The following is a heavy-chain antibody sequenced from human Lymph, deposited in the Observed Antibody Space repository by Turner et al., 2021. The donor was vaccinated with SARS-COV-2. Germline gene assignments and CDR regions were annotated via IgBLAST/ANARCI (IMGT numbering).Heavy chain of an antibody. J-gene: IGHJ4*02. V-gene: IGHV3-9*01. CDR1: GFTFDDYA. CDR3: SKDLAGTYYSSFDY. CDR2: INWSGGSI. Sequence: EVQQVESGGGLVQPGRSLRLSCAASGFTFDDYAMHWVRQAPGKVLEWVSGINWSGGSIAYADSVKCRFTISRDNPKNSLYLQMNSLRAEDTAFYYCSKDLAGTYYSSFDYWGQGTLVTVSS. D-gene: IGHD1-26*01.